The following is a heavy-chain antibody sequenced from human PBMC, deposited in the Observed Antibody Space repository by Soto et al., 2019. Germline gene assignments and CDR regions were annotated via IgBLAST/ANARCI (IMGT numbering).Heavy chain of an antibody. V-gene: IGHV1-2*02. J-gene: IGHJ4*02. CDR3: ARGASGSYLGSGY. D-gene: IGHD1-26*01. Sequence: ASVKVSCKASGYTFTGYYMHWVRQAPGQGLEWMGWINPNSDGTNYAQKFQGRVTMTRDTSISTAYMELSRLRSDDTAVYYCARGASGSYLGSGYWGQGTLVTVSS. CDR1: GYTFTGYY. CDR2: INPNSDGT.